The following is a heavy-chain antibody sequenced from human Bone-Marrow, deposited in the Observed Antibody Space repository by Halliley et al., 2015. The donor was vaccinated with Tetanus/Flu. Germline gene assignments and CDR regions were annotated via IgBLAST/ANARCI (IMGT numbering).Heavy chain of an antibody. D-gene: IGHD5-12*01. CDR2: IHPGDAGP. V-gene: IGHV5-51*03. J-gene: IGHJ6*02. CDR3: GRRKHSGFYLGDYYGFGMDV. CDR1: GYYFTSHW. Sequence: QLVQSGPEVKKPGESLKISCEASGYYFTSHWIGWVRQMPGKGLEWMGIIHPGDAGPRCSPSFQGQVAIAAGKSVSSAYLQWSSLKASDSGMYYCGRRKHSGFYLGDYYGFGMDVWGQGTTVAV.